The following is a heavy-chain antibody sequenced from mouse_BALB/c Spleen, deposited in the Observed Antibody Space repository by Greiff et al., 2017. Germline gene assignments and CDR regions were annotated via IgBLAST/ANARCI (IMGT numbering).Heavy chain of an antibody. V-gene: IGHV1S29*02. CDR3: ARGRNDGYGYCDV. CDR1: GYTFTDYN. CDR2: IYPYNGGT. D-gene: IGHD2-3*01. J-gene: IGHJ1*01. Sequence: EVKLMESGPELVKPGASVKISCKASGYTFTDYNMHWVKQSHGKSLEWIGYIYPYNGGTGYNQKFKSKATLTVDNSSSTAYMELRSLTSEDSAVYYCARGRNDGYGYCDVWGAGTTVTVSS.